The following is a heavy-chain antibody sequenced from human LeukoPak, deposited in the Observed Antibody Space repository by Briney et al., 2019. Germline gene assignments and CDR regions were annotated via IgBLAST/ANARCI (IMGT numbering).Heavy chain of an antibody. CDR1: GGSISSSSYY. D-gene: IGHD4-23*01. CDR2: IYYSGST. Sequence: SETLSLTCTVSGGSISSSSYYWGWIRQPPGKGLEWIGSIYYSGSTYYNPSLKSRVTISVDTSKNQFSLKLSSVTAADTAVYYCARLATTVVNLRGQGTLVTVSS. V-gene: IGHV4-39*07. J-gene: IGHJ4*02. CDR3: ARLATTVVNL.